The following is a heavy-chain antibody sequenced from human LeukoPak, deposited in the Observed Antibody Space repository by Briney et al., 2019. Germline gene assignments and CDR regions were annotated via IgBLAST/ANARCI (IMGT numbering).Heavy chain of an antibody. J-gene: IGHJ4*02. Sequence: GGSLRLSCAASGFTFSSYAMSWVRQAPGKGLEWVSATSGSGGSTNYADSVKGRFTISRDNSKNTLFLQMNSLRAEDTAVYYCAKGGNWNYQYYFDYWGQGTLVTVSS. V-gene: IGHV3-23*01. CDR3: AKGGNWNYQYYFDY. CDR1: GFTFSSYA. D-gene: IGHD1-7*01. CDR2: TSGSGGST.